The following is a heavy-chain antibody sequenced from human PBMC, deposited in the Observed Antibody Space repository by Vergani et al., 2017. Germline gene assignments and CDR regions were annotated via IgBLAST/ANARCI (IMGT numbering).Heavy chain of an antibody. CDR2: IYYSGST. CDR3: ARGDGWLQWEGPAKFDY. V-gene: IGHV4-31*03. Sequence: QVQLQESGPGLVKPSQTLSLTCTVSGGSISSGGYYWSWIRPHPGKGLEWIGYIYYSGSTYYNPSLKSRVTISVDTSKNQFSLKLSSVTAADTAVYYCARGDGWLQWEGPAKFDYWGQGTLVTVSS. CDR1: GGSISSGGYY. D-gene: IGHD5-24*01. J-gene: IGHJ4*02.